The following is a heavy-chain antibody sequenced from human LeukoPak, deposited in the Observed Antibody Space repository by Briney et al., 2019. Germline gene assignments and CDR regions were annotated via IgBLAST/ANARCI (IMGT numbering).Heavy chain of an antibody. CDR3: AKGPDGFIGSGGDYGPPPFDY. V-gene: IGHV3-74*01. J-gene: IGHJ4*02. Sequence: GGSLRLSCAASGFTFSSYWMHWVRQAPGKGLVWVSRINSDGSSTSYADSVKGRFTISRDNAKNTLYLQMKSLRADDTAVYFCAKGPDGFIGSGGDYGPPPFDYWGQGTLVTVSS. D-gene: IGHD2-21*01. CDR2: INSDGSST. CDR1: GFTFSSYW.